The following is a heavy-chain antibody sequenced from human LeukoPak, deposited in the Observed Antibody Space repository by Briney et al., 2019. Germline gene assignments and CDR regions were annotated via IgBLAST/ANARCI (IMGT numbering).Heavy chain of an antibody. J-gene: IGHJ3*02. V-gene: IGHV4-4*07. CDR3: AREPDLVVGTDMVIPDAFDI. CDR1: GGSISSYH. Sequence: SETLSLTCTVSGGSISSYHWGWIRQPAGKGLEWIGRIYSSGSTNHNPSLRSRVTMSVDTSNNQFFLKLSSVTAADTAVYYCAREPDLVVGTDMVIPDAFDIWGQGTMVTVSS. D-gene: IGHD5-18*01. CDR2: IYSSGST.